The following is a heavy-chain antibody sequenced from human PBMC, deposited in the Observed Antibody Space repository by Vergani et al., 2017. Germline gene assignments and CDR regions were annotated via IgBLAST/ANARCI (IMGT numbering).Heavy chain of an antibody. CDR2: ISSSSSTI. V-gene: IGHV3-48*01. CDR3: AREIPNEDTAMVFDY. Sequence: EVQLVESGGGLVQPGGSLRLSCAASGFTFSSYSMNWVRQAPGKGLEWVSYISSSSSTIYYADSVKGRFTISRDNAKNSLYLQMNSLRAEDTAVYYCAREIPNEDTAMVFDYWGQGTLVTVSS. CDR1: GFTFSSYS. D-gene: IGHD5-18*01. J-gene: IGHJ4*02.